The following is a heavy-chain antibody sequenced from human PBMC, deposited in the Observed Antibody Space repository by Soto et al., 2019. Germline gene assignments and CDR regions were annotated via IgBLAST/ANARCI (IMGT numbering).Heavy chain of an antibody. CDR2: IYYSGST. V-gene: IGHV4-59*01. CDR1: GGSTIRYC. Sequence: SETLPLTCTVSGGSTIRYCWSLIRQPPGKGLEWIGYIYYSGSTNYNPSLKSRVTISGDTSKNQFSLKLSSVTAADTAVYYCARRYAGNFVYWFQGTLVTVSS. J-gene: IGHJ4*02. CDR3: ARRYAGNFVY. D-gene: IGHD2-8*01.